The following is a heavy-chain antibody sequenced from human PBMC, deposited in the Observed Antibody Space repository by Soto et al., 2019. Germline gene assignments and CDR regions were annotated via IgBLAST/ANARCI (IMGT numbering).Heavy chain of an antibody. D-gene: IGHD6-13*01. V-gene: IGHV3-30-3*01. Sequence: QVQMVESGGVVVQPGRSLRLSCAASGFTFSTHAMHWVRHAPGKGLECVAIVSFDGSNKYYADSVKGRFTISRDNSKNTLYLQMSGLTPEDTAFYYCARDQTGITTAGGGRIDRWGQGTLVTVSS. CDR1: GFTFSTHA. CDR3: ARDQTGITTAGGGRIDR. CDR2: VSFDGSNK. J-gene: IGHJ5*02.